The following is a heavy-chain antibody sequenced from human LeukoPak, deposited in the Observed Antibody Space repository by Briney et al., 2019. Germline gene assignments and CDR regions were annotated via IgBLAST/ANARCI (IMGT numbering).Heavy chain of an antibody. CDR1: GGSISSSSYY. D-gene: IGHD2-2*01. CDR2: IYYSGST. CDR3: ASIVVVPAAMNFAPSGWYFDL. V-gene: IGHV4-39*07. Sequence: SETLSLTCTVSGGSISSSSYYWGWIRQPPGKGLEWIGSIYYSGSTYYNPSLKSRVTISVDTSKNQFSLKLSSVTAADTAVYYCASIVVVPAAMNFAPSGWYFDLWGHGTLVTVSS. J-gene: IGHJ2*01.